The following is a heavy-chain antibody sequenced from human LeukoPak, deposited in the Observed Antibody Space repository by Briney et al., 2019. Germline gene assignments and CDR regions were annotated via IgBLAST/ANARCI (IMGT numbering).Heavy chain of an antibody. CDR2: IWYDGSQK. Sequence: IWYDGSQKHYADSVNGRFTISRDDSKNTLFLQMSGLRDDDTAMYYCAGAYSAGWFSYWGQGTPVIVSS. CDR3: AGAYSAGWFSY. J-gene: IGHJ4*02. D-gene: IGHD6-19*01. V-gene: IGHV3-33*01.